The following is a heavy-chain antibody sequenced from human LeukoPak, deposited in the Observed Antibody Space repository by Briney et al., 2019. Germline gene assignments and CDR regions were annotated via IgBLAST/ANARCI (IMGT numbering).Heavy chain of an antibody. CDR3: AKDQRLGWLQSYFDY. D-gene: IGHD5-12*01. J-gene: IGHJ4*02. CDR1: GFTFSSYS. Sequence: GGSLRLSCAASGFTFSSYSMNWVRQAPGKGLEWVSAISGSGGSTYYADSVKGRFTISRDNSKNTLYLQMNSLRAEDTAVYYCAKDQRLGWLQSYFDYWGQGTLVTVSS. V-gene: IGHV3-23*01. CDR2: ISGSGGST.